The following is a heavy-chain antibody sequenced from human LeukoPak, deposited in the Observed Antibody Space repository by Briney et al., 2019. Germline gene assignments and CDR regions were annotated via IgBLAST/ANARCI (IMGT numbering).Heavy chain of an antibody. J-gene: IGHJ4*02. CDR1: VGSISSSSYY. Sequence: SETLSLTRTVSVGSISSSSYYWGWIRQPPGKGLEWLGSIYYSGSTYYYPSLKSRVTISVDASKNQFSLKLSSVTAADTAVYYCARHFYDGRTWYYDSSGYYYFDYWGQGTLVTVSS. V-gene: IGHV4-39*01. CDR3: ARHFYDGRTWYYDSSGYYYFDY. CDR2: IYYSGST. D-gene: IGHD3-22*01.